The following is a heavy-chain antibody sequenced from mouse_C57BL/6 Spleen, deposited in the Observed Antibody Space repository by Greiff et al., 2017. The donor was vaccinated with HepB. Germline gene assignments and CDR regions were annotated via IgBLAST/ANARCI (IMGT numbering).Heavy chain of an antibody. V-gene: IGHV1-4*01. CDR1: GYTFTSYT. CDR2: INPSRGYT. CDR3: ARWGDYYAMDY. J-gene: IGHJ4*01. Sequence: VQLQQSGAELARPGASVKMSCKASGYTFTSYTMHWVKQRPGQGLEWIGYINPSRGYTKYNQKVKDKATLTADKASSTADMQLSSLTSEDSAVYYCARWGDYYAMDYWGQGTSVTVSS.